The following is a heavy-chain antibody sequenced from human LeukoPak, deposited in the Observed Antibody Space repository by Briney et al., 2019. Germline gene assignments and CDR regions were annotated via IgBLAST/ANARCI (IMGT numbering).Heavy chain of an antibody. J-gene: IGHJ4*02. CDR1: GFTFGSYS. Sequence: GGSLRLSCAASGFTFGSYSMNWVRQVPGRGLQWVSSISTTSRYIYYADSVKGRFTVSRDNAKNSLSLQMNSLGAEDTAVYYCARDREGVFDYWGQGTLVTVSS. V-gene: IGHV3-21*04. CDR2: ISTTSRYI. CDR3: ARDREGVFDY. D-gene: IGHD1-26*01.